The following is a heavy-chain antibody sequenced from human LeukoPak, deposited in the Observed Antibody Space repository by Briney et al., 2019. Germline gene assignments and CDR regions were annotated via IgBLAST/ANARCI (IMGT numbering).Heavy chain of an antibody. Sequence: GRSRRLSCAASGFTFSSYGMHWVRQAPGKGLEWVAVISYDGSNKNYADSVKGRFTISRDNSKNTLYLQMNSLRPEDTAVYYCAKDRDSSGSYPSGYWGQGTLVTVSS. D-gene: IGHD3-10*01. CDR1: GFTFSSYG. CDR3: AKDRDSSGSYPSGY. J-gene: IGHJ4*02. CDR2: ISYDGSNK. V-gene: IGHV3-30*18.